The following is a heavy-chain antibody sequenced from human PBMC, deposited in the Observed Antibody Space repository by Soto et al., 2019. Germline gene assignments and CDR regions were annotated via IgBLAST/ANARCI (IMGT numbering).Heavy chain of an antibody. CDR1: GGSVSSSSYY. CDR3: ARQKYQLGSSVQD. V-gene: IGHV4-39*01. D-gene: IGHD2-2*01. Sequence: QVQLQESGPGLVKPAETLSLTCTVSGGSVSSSSYYWAWIRQPPGKGLEWIGSIYYSGSIYYNPPLKSPVTLSVDTAKNQFSLKVNSVTAADTALYFCARQKYQLGSSVQDWGQGTQVTVSS. J-gene: IGHJ1*01. CDR2: IYYSGSI.